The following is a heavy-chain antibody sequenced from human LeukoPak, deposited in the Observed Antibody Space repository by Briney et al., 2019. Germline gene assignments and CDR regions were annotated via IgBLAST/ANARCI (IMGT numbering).Heavy chain of an antibody. CDR1: GGPVSSGSYY. V-gene: IGHV4-61*01. J-gene: IGHJ4*02. Sequence: PSETLSLTCTVSGGPVSSGSYYWSWTRQPPGKGLEWIGYIYYSGSTNYNPSLKSRVTISVDTSKNQFSLKLSSVTAADTAVYYCARGTYYDILTGYFFDYWGQGTLATVSS. CDR3: ARGTYYDILTGYFFDY. D-gene: IGHD3-9*01. CDR2: IYYSGST.